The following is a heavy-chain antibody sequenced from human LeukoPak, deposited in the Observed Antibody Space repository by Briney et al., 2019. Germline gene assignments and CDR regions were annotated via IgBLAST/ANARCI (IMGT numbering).Heavy chain of an antibody. V-gene: IGHV3-23*01. J-gene: IGHJ4*02. CDR1: GFTFTSYS. D-gene: IGHD1-26*01. CDR2: ISGGGGST. Sequence: GGSLRLSCAASGFTFTSYSTNWVRQAPRKGLEWVSTISGGGGSTYYADSVKGRFTISRDNSKNTLYLQVNSLRAEDTAVYYCAKGGKWDVTPFDYWGQGTLVTVSS. CDR3: AKGGKWDVTPFDY.